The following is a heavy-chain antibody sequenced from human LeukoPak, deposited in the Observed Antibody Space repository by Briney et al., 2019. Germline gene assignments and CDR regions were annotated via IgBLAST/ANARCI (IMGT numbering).Heavy chain of an antibody. CDR2: ISYDGSDK. D-gene: IGHD2-15*01. CDR3: ARDRGYCSGGSCYSAFDY. V-gene: IGHV3-30*04. CDR1: GFTLSRYD. Sequence: GGSLRLSCAASGFTLSRYDMHWVRQAPGKGLEWVAIISYDGSDKYYADSVKGRFTISRDNSKNTLYVQMNSLGPEDTALYYCARDRGYCSGGSCYSAFDYWGQGTQVTVSS. J-gene: IGHJ4*02.